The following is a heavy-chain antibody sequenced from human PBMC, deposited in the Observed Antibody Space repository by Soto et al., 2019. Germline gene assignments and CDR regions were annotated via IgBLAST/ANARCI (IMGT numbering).Heavy chain of an antibody. J-gene: IGHJ4*01. CDR2: INHSGST. CDR1: GGSISSYY. Sequence: SQTLSLTCTVSGGSISSYYWSWIRQPPGKGLEWIGEINHSGSTNYNPSLKSRVTISVDTSKNQFSLKLRSVTAADTAMFYCSRAVSSGSYLARHFDSWGQGNLVTVSS. V-gene: IGHV4-34*01. CDR3: SRAVSSGSYLARHFDS. D-gene: IGHD3-22*01.